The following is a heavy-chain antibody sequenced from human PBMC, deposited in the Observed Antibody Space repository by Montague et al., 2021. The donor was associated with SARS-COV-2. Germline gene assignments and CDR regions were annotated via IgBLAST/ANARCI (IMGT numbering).Heavy chain of an antibody. J-gene: IGHJ6*02. CDR3: ARGRTVTTFYYYYGMDV. V-gene: IGHV4-39*07. Sequence: SETLSLTCTVSGGSISSSSYYWGWIRQPPGKGLEWIGEINHSGXTXYXXXXKXRVTISVDTSKNQFSLKLSPVTAADTAVYYCARGRTVTTFYYYYGMDVGGQGTTVTVSS. D-gene: IGHD4-17*01. CDR1: GGSISSSSYY. CDR2: INHSGXT.